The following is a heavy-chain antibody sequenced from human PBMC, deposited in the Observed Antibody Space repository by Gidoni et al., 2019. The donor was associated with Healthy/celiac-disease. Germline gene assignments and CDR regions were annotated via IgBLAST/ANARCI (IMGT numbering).Heavy chain of an antibody. V-gene: IGHV1-46*01. J-gene: IGHJ4*02. CDR2: INPSGGST. D-gene: IGHD3-9*01. CDR1: GYTFTSYY. Sequence: QVQLVQSGAEVKKPGASVKVSCKASGYTFTSYYMHWGRQAPGQGLEWMGIINPSGGSTSYAQKFQGRVTMTRDTSTSTVYMELSSLRSEDTAVYYCARDADIRYFDWPRVDYWGQGTLVTVSS. CDR3: ARDADIRYFDWPRVDY.